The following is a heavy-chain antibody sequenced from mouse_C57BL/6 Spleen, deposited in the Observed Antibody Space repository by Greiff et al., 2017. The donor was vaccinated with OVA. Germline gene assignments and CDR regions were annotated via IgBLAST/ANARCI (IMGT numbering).Heavy chain of an antibody. J-gene: IGHJ4*01. CDR2: IYPRSGNT. V-gene: IGHV1-81*01. CDR3: ARYYGNYYAMDY. D-gene: IGHD1-1*01. CDR1: GYTFTSYG. Sequence: VKLQQSGAELARPWASVKLSCKASGYTFTSYGISWVKQRTGQGLEWIGEIYPRSGNTYYNEKFKGKATLTADTSSSTAYMELRSLTSEDSAVYVCARYYGNYYAMDYWGQGTSVTVSS.